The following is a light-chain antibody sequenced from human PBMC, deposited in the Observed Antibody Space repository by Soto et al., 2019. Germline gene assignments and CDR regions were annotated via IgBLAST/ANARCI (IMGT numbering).Light chain of an antibody. CDR2: GAS. J-gene: IGKJ4*01. V-gene: IGKV3-20*01. CDR3: QQYHNSPLT. Sequence: EIVLTQSPGTLSLSPGERATLSCRASQSVSSSYLAWYQQKPGQAPRLLIYGASSRATGIPDRFSGSGSGTAFTLTISRLEPEDFAVYYCQQYHNSPLTFGGGTKVEIK. CDR1: QSVSSSY.